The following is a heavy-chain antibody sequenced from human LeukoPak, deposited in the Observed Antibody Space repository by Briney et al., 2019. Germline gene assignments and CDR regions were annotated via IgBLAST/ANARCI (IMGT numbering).Heavy chain of an antibody. CDR2: ISGNAGNT. D-gene: IGHD2-2*01. V-gene: IGHV3-23*01. CDR3: AKGRCSSTSCYDDY. J-gene: IGHJ4*02. Sequence: GGSLRLSCAASGFTFSSYAMSWVRQAPGKGLEWVSGISGNAGNTYYADSVKGRYNISRDNSKNTLYLQMNSLRAEDTAVYYCAKGRCSSTSCYDDYWGQGTLVTVSS. CDR1: GFTFSSYA.